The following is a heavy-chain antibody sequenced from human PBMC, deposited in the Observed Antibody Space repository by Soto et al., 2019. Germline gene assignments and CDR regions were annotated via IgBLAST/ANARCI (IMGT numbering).Heavy chain of an antibody. CDR2: ISRNTKMI. D-gene: IGHD3-22*01. CDR3: AGSGPIPAYDSSGYRKYGFSV. Sequence: PGGSLILACVASGFTLIDYYMTWIRQAPGRGLDCVAYISRNTKMIFYSDSVKGRFTISRDNAKNIVFLEMSDLRVEDTATYYCAGSGPIPAYDSSGYRKYGFSVWGQGTKVTVSS. J-gene: IGHJ3*01. V-gene: IGHV3-11*01. CDR1: GFTLIDYY.